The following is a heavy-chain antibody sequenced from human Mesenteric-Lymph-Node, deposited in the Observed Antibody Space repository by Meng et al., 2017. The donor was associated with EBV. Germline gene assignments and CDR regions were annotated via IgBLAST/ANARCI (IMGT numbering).Heavy chain of an antibody. D-gene: IGHD4-17*01. CDR1: GGSTSSYY. V-gene: IGHV4-59*01. J-gene: IGHJ4*02. CDR3: ASLTVTNGFDVDY. CDR2: INYSGST. Sequence: QVQLQESGPGLGKPSETLSLTCTVSGGSTSSYYWSWIRQPPEKGLEWIGYINYSGSTNYNPSLESRVTISVDTSKNQISLKLRSVTAADTAVYYCASLTVTNGFDVDYWGQGTLVTVSS.